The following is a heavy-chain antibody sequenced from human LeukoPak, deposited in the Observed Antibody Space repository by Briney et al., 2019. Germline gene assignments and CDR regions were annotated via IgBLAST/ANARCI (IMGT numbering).Heavy chain of an antibody. CDR2: ISYDGSNK. D-gene: IGHD3-22*01. CDR3: ARSGDSIHLDAFDI. V-gene: IGHV3-30-3*01. CDR1: GFTFSSYA. J-gene: IGHJ3*02. Sequence: GGSLRLSCAASGFTFSSYAMHWVRQAPGKGLEWVAVISYDGSNKYYADSVKGRFTISRDNSKNTLYLQMNSVRAEDTAVYYCARSGDSIHLDAFDIWGQGTMVPVSS.